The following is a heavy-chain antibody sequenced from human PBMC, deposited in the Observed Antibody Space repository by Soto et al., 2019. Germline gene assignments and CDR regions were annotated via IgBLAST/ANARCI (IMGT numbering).Heavy chain of an antibody. D-gene: IGHD2-2*02. J-gene: IGHJ6*02. Sequence: SETLSLTCTVSGGSVSSGSYYWSWIRQPPGKGLEWIGYIYYSGSTNYNPSLKSRVTISVDTSKNQFSLKLSSVTAADTAVYYCAGDKPTRYCSSTSCYNYYGMDVWGQGTTVTVSS. CDR3: AGDKPTRYCSSTSCYNYYGMDV. V-gene: IGHV4-61*01. CDR1: GGSVSSGSYY. CDR2: IYYSGST.